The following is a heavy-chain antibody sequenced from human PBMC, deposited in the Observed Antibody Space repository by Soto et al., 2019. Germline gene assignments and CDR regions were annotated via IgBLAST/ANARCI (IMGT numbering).Heavy chain of an antibody. CDR3: ARVAVVTRGIDF. Sequence: EVQLVESGGGLVQPGGSLRLSCVASGFTFSDSWMHWVRQAPGKGLVWLSRIIGDGSGADYADYVKGRFTISRDNAKNTVYLQMNSLGDEDTAVYYCARVAVVTRGIDFWGQGTLVTVSS. D-gene: IGHD6-19*01. J-gene: IGHJ4*02. CDR1: GFTFSDSW. CDR2: IIGDGSGA. V-gene: IGHV3-74*01.